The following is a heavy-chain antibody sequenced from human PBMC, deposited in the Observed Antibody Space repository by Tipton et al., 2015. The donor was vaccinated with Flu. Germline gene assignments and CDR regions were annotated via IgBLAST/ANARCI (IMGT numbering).Heavy chain of an antibody. CDR1: GYTFTGYY. D-gene: IGHD2-2*03. CDR3: ARLDIVVVPAGTPRFYYYGMDV. CDR2: INPNSGGT. Sequence: QLVQSGAEVKKPGASVKVSRKASGYTFTGYYMHWVRQAPGQGLEWMGRINPNSGGTNYAQKFQGRVTMTRDTSISTAYMELSRLRSDDTAVYYCARLDIVVVPAGTPRFYYYGMDVRGQGTTVTVSS. J-gene: IGHJ6*02. V-gene: IGHV1-2*06.